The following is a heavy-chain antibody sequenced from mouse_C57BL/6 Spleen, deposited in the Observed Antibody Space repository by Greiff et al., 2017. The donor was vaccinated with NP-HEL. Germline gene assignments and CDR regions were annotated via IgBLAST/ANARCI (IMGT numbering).Heavy chain of an antibody. Sequence: VQLQQSGPELVKPGASVKISCKASGYAFSSSWMNWVKQRPGKGLEWIGRIYPGDGDTNYNGKFKGKATLTADKSSSTAYMQLSSLTSEDSAVYFCAMGYDREDYWGQGTTLTVSS. CDR3: AMGYDREDY. CDR1: GYAFSSSW. J-gene: IGHJ2*01. D-gene: IGHD2-12*01. CDR2: IYPGDGDT. V-gene: IGHV1-82*01.